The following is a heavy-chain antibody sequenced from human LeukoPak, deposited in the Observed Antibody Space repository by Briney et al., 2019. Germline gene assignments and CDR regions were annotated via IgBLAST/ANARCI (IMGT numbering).Heavy chain of an antibody. J-gene: IGHJ3*02. D-gene: IGHD3-22*01. CDR1: GFTFSSYE. CDR2: ISSSGSTI. CDR3: ARGYDSSGYHHAFDI. V-gene: IGHV3-48*03. Sequence: GGSLRLSCAASGFTFSSYEMNWVRQAPGKGLEWVSYISSSGSTIYYADSVKGRFTISRDNAKNSLYLQMNSLRAEDTAVYYCARGYDSSGYHHAFDIWGQGTMVTVSS.